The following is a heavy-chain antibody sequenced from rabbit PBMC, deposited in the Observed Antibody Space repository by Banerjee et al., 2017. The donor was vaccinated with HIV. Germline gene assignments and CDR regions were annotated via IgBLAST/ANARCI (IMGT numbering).Heavy chain of an antibody. J-gene: IGHJ4*01. V-gene: IGHV1S45*01. CDR1: GFSFSSSYY. D-gene: IGHD8-1*01. CDR3: ARDEGGIDYYFSL. Sequence: QEQLEESGGDLVKPEGSLTLTCTASGFSFSSSYYMCWVRQAPGKGLEWIACIYTSSGSTYYASWAKGRFTISKTSSTTVTLQMTSLTAADTATYFCARDEGGIDYYFSLWGPGTLVTVS. CDR2: IYTSSGST.